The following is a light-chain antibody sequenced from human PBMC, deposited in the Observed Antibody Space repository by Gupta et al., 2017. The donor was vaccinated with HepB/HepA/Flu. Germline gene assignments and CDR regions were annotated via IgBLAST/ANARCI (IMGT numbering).Light chain of an antibody. J-gene: IGLJ3*02. Sequence: SSELTQDPAVSVALGKTVRITCQGDSLRSYYATWYQQKPGQAPLLVMYGKDNRPSGIPDRFSVSSSGTTASLTIAGAQAEDEADYYCNSRDNTGHHVFGGGTKLTVL. V-gene: IGLV3-19*01. CDR2: GKD. CDR1: SLRSYY. CDR3: NSRDNTGHHV.